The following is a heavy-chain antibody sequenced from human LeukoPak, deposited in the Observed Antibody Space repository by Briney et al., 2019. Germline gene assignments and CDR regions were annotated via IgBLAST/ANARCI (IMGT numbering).Heavy chain of an antibody. CDR3: ARERRYFDWSLGPSYSYYGMDV. Sequence: QPGRSLRLSCAASGFTFSSYGMHWVRQAPGKGLEWVAVIWYDGSNKYYADSVKGRFTISRDNSKNTLYLQMNSLRAEDTAVYYCARERRYFDWSLGPSYSYYGMDVWGKGTTVTVSS. D-gene: IGHD3-9*01. CDR2: IWYDGSNK. CDR1: GFTFSSYG. V-gene: IGHV3-33*01. J-gene: IGHJ6*04.